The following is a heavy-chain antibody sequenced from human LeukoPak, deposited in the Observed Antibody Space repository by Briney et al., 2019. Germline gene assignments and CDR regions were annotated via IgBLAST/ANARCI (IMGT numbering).Heavy chain of an antibody. J-gene: IGHJ4*02. V-gene: IGHV3-49*04. Sequence: PGGSLRLSCTASGFTFGDYAMSWVRQAPGKGLEWVGFIRSKAYGGTTEYAASVKGRFTISRDDSKSIAYLQMNSLKTEDTAVYYCTRVSEYYDFWSGYNFDYWGQGTLVTVSS. CDR3: TRVSEYYDFWSGYNFDY. CDR1: GFTFGDYA. CDR2: IRSKAYGGTT. D-gene: IGHD3-3*01.